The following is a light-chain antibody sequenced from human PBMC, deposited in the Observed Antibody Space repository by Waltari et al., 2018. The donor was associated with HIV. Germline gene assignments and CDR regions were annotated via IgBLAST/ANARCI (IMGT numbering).Light chain of an antibody. J-gene: IGLJ3*02. CDR3: AAWDDSLMGV. Sequence: QSVLTQPPSASGTPGQRVTISCSGSSSNIGSTTVNWYQQLPGTSPKLLIYYNKQRPSGVPDRVSGPKSGTSACLASSGLQSEEEADYDCAAWDDSLMGVFGGGTRLTVL. CDR2: YNK. CDR1: SSNIGSTT. V-gene: IGLV1-44*01.